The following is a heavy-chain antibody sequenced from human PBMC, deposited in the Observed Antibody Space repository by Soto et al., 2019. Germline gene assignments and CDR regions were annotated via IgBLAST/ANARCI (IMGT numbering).Heavy chain of an antibody. CDR3: ARQGYSNYGDV. V-gene: IGHV5-51*01. CDR2: IFPDDSDI. D-gene: IGHD4-4*01. J-gene: IGHJ6*02. CDR1: GYSFTSYW. Sequence: GESLKISCKGSGYSFTSYWIGWLRQMPGKGLEWMGIIFPDDSDIKYSTSFQGQVTISADKSISTAYLQWSSLKASDTAMYYCARQGYSNYGDVWGQGTTVTVSS.